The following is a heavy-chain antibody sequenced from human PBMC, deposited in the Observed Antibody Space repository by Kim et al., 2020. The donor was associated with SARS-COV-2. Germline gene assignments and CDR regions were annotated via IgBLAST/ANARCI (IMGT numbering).Heavy chain of an antibody. Sequence: SETLSLTCIVSGDSINGYYWSWIRQTPGKGLEWIVYVSYTGTTNYNPSLKSRATISVDTSKNQFSLELTSVTAADTAMYYCARRAGQLGTPFDYWGQGTL. CDR2: VSYTGTT. CDR1: GDSINGYY. D-gene: IGHD6-13*01. V-gene: IGHV4-59*08. CDR3: ARRAGQLGTPFDY. J-gene: IGHJ4*02.